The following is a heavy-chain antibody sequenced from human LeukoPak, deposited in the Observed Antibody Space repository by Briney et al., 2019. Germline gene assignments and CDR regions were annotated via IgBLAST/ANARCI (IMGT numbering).Heavy chain of an antibody. CDR1: GGSISSSNYY. Sequence: SETLSLTCTVSGGSISSSNYYWGWIRQPPGKGLEWIGSIYYSGSIYYNPSLKSRVTISVDTSKSQFSLKLSSVTAADTAVYYCAREEFNRNDGPGDYFDSWGQGTLVTVSS. CDR3: AREEFNRNDGPGDYFDS. J-gene: IGHJ4*02. V-gene: IGHV4-39*07. D-gene: IGHD1-20*01. CDR2: IYYSGSI.